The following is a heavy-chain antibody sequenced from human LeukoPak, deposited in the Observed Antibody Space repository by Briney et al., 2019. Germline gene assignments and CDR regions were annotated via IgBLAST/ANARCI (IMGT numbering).Heavy chain of an antibody. V-gene: IGHV4-38-2*02. D-gene: IGHD6-13*01. J-gene: IGHJ4*02. CDR1: GYSLSSDYY. CDR3: ATTPREYSSSWYYFDY. CDR2: IYHSGST. Sequence: SETLSLTCTVSGYSLSSDYYWGWIRQPPGKGLEWIGSIYHSGSTYYNPSLKSRVTISVDTSKNQFSLKLSSVTAADTAVYYCATTPREYSSSWYYFDYWGQGTLVTVSS.